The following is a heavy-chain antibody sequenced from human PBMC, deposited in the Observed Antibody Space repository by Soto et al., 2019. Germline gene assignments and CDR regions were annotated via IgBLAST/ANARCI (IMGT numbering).Heavy chain of an antibody. J-gene: IGHJ4*02. CDR1: GFSLTTSGVG. CDR3: AHRVLRTVFGLVTTSAIYFDF. Sequence: QITLNESGPTVVRPTETLTLTCRFSGFSLTTSGVGVSWIRQSPGKAPEWLALIYWDDDKRYSASLKSRLTINKDTCKYQVVLTVSDLDPTDTATYYCAHRVLRTVFGLVTTSAIYFDFWGQGTPVAVSS. CDR2: IYWDDDK. V-gene: IGHV2-5*02. D-gene: IGHD3-3*01.